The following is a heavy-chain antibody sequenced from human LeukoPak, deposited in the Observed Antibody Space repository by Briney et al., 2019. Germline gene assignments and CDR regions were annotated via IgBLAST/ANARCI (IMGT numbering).Heavy chain of an antibody. CDR1: GGSISSYY. CDR2: IYYSGST. Sequence: SETLSLTCTVSGGSISSYYWSWIRQPPGKGLEWIGYIYYSGSTDYNPSLKSRVTISVDGSKNQFSLKLSSVTAADTAVYYCARGITMVRGLSHDAFDIWGQGTMVTVSS. D-gene: IGHD3-10*01. V-gene: IGHV4-59*12. CDR3: ARGITMVRGLSHDAFDI. J-gene: IGHJ3*02.